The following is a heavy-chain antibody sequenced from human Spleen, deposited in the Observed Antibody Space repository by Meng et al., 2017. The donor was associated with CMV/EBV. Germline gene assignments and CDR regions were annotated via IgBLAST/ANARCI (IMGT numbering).Heavy chain of an antibody. CDR2: INSNGDTT. D-gene: IGHD5-12*01. Sequence: FSFSDYHMSWIRQAPGKGPEWISYINSNGDTTYYADSVKGRFTISRDNAKNSLYLQMNSLRADDTAVYFCARGRYSGPSYFWFYFDFWGQGTLVTVSS. CDR1: FSFSDYH. CDR3: ARGRYSGPSYFWFYFDF. V-gene: IGHV3-11*01. J-gene: IGHJ4*02.